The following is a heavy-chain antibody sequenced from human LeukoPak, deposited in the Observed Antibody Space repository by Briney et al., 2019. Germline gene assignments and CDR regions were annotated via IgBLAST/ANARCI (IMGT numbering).Heavy chain of an antibody. V-gene: IGHV4-39*07. CDR3: AREGGGENWFDP. J-gene: IGHJ5*02. Sequence: SETLSLTCTVSGGSISSSSYYWGWIRQPPGKGLEWIGSIYYSGSTYYNPSLKSRVTISADTSKNQFSLKLSSVTAADTAVYYCAREGGGENWFDPWGQGTLVTVSS. CDR1: GGSISSSSYY. CDR2: IYYSGST. D-gene: IGHD2-15*01.